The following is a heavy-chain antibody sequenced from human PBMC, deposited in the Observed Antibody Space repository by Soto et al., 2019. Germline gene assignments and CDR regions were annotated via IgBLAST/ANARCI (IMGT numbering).Heavy chain of an antibody. CDR2: IYYSGST. V-gene: IGHV4-59*13. Sequence: SETLSFTCTVSGGSISSYYWSWIRQPPGKGLEWIGYIYYSGSTNYIPSLESRGTPAIDTSKTQFSLKLSSVTAADTAVSYCARAKTGTFGNWFDPWGQGTLVTVSP. D-gene: IGHD1-1*01. CDR3: ARAKTGTFGNWFDP. J-gene: IGHJ5*02. CDR1: GGSISSYY.